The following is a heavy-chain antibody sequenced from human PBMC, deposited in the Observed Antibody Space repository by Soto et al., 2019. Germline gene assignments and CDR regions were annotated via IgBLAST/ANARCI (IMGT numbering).Heavy chain of an antibody. Sequence: SETLCLTCAVSGYSISSGWFWGWIRQPPGKGLGWIANMYHDGGTHYHASLKSRVTLSVDTTKKQFSLKLNSVTAADTAVYYCEREAYSGNHNLDYWGQGILVTVSS. CDR2: MYHDGGT. D-gene: IGHD1-26*01. J-gene: IGHJ4*02. V-gene: IGHV4-38-2*02. CDR1: GYSISSGWF. CDR3: EREAYSGNHNLDY.